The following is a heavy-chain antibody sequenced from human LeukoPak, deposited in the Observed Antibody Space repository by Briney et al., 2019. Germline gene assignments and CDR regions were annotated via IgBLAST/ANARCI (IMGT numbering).Heavy chain of an antibody. CDR1: GGSISSYY. CDR3: ARALLHGYSSGWYYFDY. J-gene: IGHJ4*02. CDR2: IYTSGST. V-gene: IGHV4-4*07. Sequence: SETLSLTCTVSGGSISSYYWSWIRQPAGKGLEWIGRIYTSGSTNYNPSLKSRVTMSVDTSKNQFSLKLSSVTAADTAVYYCARALLHGYSSGWYYFDYWGQGTLVTVSS. D-gene: IGHD6-19*01.